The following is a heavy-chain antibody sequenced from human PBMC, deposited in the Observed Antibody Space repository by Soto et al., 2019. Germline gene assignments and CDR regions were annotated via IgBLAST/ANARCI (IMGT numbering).Heavy chain of an antibody. CDR3: ARDPIWDGEVGYGMDV. Sequence: PSETLSLTCTVSGGSISSYYWSWIRQPPGKGLEWIGYIYYSGSTNYNPSPKSRVTISVDTSKNQFSLKLSSVTAADTAVYYCARDPIWDGEVGYGMDVWGQGTTVTVSS. CDR2: IYYSGST. CDR1: GGSISSYY. J-gene: IGHJ6*02. D-gene: IGHD2-21*01. V-gene: IGHV4-59*01.